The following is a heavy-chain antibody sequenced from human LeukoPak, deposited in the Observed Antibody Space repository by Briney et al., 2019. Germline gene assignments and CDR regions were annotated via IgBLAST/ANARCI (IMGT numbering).Heavy chain of an antibody. CDR1: GFTFSSYA. D-gene: IGHD2/OR15-2a*01. J-gene: IGHJ6*02. CDR2: ISGGGGNT. Sequence: LPGGSLRLSCAASGFTFSSYAMRWVPQAPGKGLECVSAISGGGGNTYYGDSVRGRFTISRDNSKNTLYLQMNSLSAEDTAVYYCAIGPYILNYYYYYGMDVWGQGTTVTVSS. V-gene: IGHV3-23*01. CDR3: AIGPYILNYYYYYGMDV.